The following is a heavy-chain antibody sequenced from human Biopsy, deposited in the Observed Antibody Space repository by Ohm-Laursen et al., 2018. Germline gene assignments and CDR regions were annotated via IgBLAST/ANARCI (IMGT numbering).Heavy chain of an antibody. CDR3: ARQVDFWSGYVDY. D-gene: IGHD3-3*01. V-gene: IGHV4-59*04. CDR2: IYYSGNT. J-gene: IGHJ4*02. CDR1: GGSINSHH. Sequence: GTLSLTCSVSGGSINSHHWGWIRQSPGKGLEWIGNIYYSGNTDYSPSLKSRVTISVDTSNNQFSLKLRSVTAADTAVYYCARQVDFWSGYVDYWGQGTLVIVSS.